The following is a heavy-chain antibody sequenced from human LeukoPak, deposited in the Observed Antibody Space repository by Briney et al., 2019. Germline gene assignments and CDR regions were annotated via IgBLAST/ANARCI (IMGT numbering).Heavy chain of an antibody. Sequence: PRASVKVSCKASGYTFTSYGISWVRQAPGQGLEWMGWINPNSGGTNYAQKFQGRVTMTRDTSISTAYMELSRLRSDDTAVYYCASSYYDYVWGSLSYWGQGTLVTVSS. D-gene: IGHD3-16*01. J-gene: IGHJ4*02. CDR3: ASSYYDYVWGSLSY. CDR1: GYTFTSYG. V-gene: IGHV1-2*02. CDR2: INPNSGGT.